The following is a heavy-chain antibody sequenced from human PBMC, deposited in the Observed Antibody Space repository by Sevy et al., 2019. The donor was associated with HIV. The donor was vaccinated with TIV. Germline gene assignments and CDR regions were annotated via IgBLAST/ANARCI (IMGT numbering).Heavy chain of an antibody. CDR1: GYYFTGYY. V-gene: IGHV1-2*02. CDR3: ARSVYGSGTYLNDY. Sequence: ASVTVSCKASGYYFTGYYVHWVRQAPGQGLEWMGWINPNGGGTNIGQKFHGRVTMSRDTSITTAYMELIRLRSNDTGVYYCARSVYGSGTYLNDYWGQGTLVTVPS. CDR2: INPNGGGT. D-gene: IGHD3-10*01. J-gene: IGHJ4*02.